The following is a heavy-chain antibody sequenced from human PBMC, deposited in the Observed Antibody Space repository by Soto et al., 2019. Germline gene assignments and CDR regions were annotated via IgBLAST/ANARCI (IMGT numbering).Heavy chain of an antibody. CDR2: MNSDGSST. CDR1: GFTFSTSW. V-gene: IGHV3-74*01. J-gene: IGHJ4*02. Sequence: GGSLRLSCAASGFTFSTSWMHWVRQAPGKGLVWVSRMNSDGSSTNYADSVKGRFTISRDNAKNTLYLQMNSLRAEDTAVYFCVGGGDGNYWGQGTLVTVSS. CDR3: VGGGDGNY. D-gene: IGHD1-1*01.